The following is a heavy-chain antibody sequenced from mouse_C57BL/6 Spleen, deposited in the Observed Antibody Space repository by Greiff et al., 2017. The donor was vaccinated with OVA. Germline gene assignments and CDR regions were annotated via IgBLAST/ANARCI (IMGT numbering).Heavy chain of an antibody. D-gene: IGHD2-4*01. J-gene: IGHJ3*01. Sequence: QVHVKQPGAELVKPGASVKLSCKASGYTFTSYWMQWVKQRPGQGLEWIGEIDPSDSYTNYNQKFKGKATLTVDTSSSTAYMQLSSLTSEDSAVYYCARRGDYDSAWFAYWGQGTLVTVSA. CDR2: IDPSDSYT. CDR1: GYTFTSYW. CDR3: ARRGDYDSAWFAY. V-gene: IGHV1-50*01.